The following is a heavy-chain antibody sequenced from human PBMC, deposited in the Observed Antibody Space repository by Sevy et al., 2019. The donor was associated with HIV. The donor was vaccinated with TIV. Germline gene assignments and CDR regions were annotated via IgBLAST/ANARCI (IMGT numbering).Heavy chain of an antibody. CDR1: SGSISSYY. CDR2: IYYSGST. CDR3: ARESYDILPGSRGMDV. D-gene: IGHD3-9*01. Sequence: SETLSLTCTVSSGSISSYYWSWIRQPPGKRLEWIGYIYYSGSTNYNPSLKSRVTISVDTSKNQFSLKLRSVTAADTAVYYCARESYDILPGSRGMDVWGQGTTVTVSS. J-gene: IGHJ6*02. V-gene: IGHV4-59*01.